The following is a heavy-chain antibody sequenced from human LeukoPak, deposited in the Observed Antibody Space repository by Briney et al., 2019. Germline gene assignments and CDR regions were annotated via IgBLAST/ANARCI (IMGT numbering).Heavy chain of an antibody. CDR3: ASSYSPGSIDY. CDR2: IYYSGST. V-gene: IGHV4-61*05. D-gene: IGHD5-18*01. J-gene: IGHJ4*02. Sequence: PSETLSLTCTVSGGSISSSSYYWGWIRQPPGKGLEWIGYIYYSGSTNYNPSLKSRVTISVDTSKNQFSLKLSSVTAADTAVYYCASSYSPGSIDYWGQGTLVTVSS. CDR1: GGSISSSSYY.